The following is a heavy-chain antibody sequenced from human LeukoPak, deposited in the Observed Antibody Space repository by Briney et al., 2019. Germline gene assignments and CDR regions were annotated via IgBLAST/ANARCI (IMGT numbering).Heavy chain of an antibody. CDR1: GGSISSGSYY. J-gene: IGHJ4*02. Sequence: PSETLSLTCTVSGGSISSGSYYWSWIRQPAGTGLEWLGRIYTSGSTNYNPSLKSRVTISVDTSKNQFSLKLSSVTAADTAVYYCARGSYYYDSSGYYYWGQGTLVTVSS. V-gene: IGHV4-61*02. CDR2: IYTSGST. D-gene: IGHD3-22*01. CDR3: ARGSYYYDSSGYYY.